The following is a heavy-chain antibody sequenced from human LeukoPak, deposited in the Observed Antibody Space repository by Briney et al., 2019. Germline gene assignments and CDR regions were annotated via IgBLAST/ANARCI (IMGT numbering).Heavy chain of an antibody. D-gene: IGHD1-26*01. V-gene: IGHV6-1*01. CDR3: AREGVGATMAN. Sequence: SQTLSLTCAISGDTVSSKNYAWNWIRQSPSRGLEWLGRTYYRSKWYNDYAVSVKSRININPDTSKNQFSLQLNSVTPEDTAVYYCAREGVGATMANWGPGTLVTVSS. J-gene: IGHJ4*02. CDR1: GDTVSSKNYA. CDR2: TYYRSKWYN.